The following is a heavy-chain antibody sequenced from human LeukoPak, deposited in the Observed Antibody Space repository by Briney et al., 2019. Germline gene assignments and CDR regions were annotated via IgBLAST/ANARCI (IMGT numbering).Heavy chain of an antibody. CDR1: GFTFSSYS. CDR2: ISSSSSYI. J-gene: IGHJ6*03. V-gene: IGHV3-21*01. D-gene: IGHD6-19*01. CDR3: ARDIAVASYYYYMDV. Sequence: PGGSLRLSCAASGFTFSSYSMNWVRQAPGKGLEWVSSISSSSSYIYYADSVKGRFTISRDNAKNSLYLQMNSLRAEDTAVYYCARDIAVASYYYYMDVWGKGTTVTVSS.